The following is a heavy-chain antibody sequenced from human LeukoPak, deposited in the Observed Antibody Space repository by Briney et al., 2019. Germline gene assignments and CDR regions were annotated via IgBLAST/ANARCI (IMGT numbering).Heavy chain of an antibody. J-gene: IGHJ4*02. D-gene: IGHD2-21*01. V-gene: IGHV3-15*01. CDR2: IKSNNDGGTT. CDR3: TPVMVEDRGF. CDR1: GFIFNKAW. Sequence: GVSLRLSCAASGFIFNKAWMNWVRQASGKGPEWVGRIKSNNDGGTTDYASPVEGRFIISRDDSKNTIYLQMNRLIIDDTAIYYCTPVMVEDRGFWGQGTLVTVSS.